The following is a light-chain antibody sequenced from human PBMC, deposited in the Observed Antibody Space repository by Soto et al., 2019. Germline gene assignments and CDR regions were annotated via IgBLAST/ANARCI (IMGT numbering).Light chain of an antibody. CDR3: CSYAGSGTYV. Sequence: QSALTQPPSASGSPGQSLTISCTGTSSDVGAHNYVSWYQQNPGKAPKLMIYEGSKRPSAVSNRFSGSESGNTASLTISGLQAEDEADYYCCSYAGSGTYVFGSGTKVTVL. CDR2: EGS. CDR1: SSDVGAHNY. J-gene: IGLJ1*01. V-gene: IGLV2-23*01.